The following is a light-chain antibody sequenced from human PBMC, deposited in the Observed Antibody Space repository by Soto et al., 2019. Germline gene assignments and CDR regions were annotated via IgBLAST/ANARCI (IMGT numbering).Light chain of an antibody. J-gene: IGKJ5*01. CDR2: ATS. CDR3: QQYNKWPPIT. CDR1: QTVNSDY. V-gene: IGKV3-20*01. Sequence: EIVLTQSPGTLSLSPGETATLSCRASQTVNSDYLAWFQQRPGQAPRLLIFATSRRATDIPDRFSGSGSGTEFTLTISSLQSEDFAVYYCQQYNKWPPITFGQGTRLEIK.